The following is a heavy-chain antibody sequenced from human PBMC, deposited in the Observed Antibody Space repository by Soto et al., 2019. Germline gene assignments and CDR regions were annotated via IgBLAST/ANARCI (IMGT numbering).Heavy chain of an antibody. Sequence: GGSLRLSCAASGFTFSTYAMSWVRQAPGKGLEWVSAIGSSGTPTYYADSVKGRFTVSRDNSKFTLFLQMNSLRVEDTAVYYCAKGGVAAARGYFDHWGQGTRVTVSS. J-gene: IGHJ4*02. D-gene: IGHD6-13*01. CDR2: IGSSGTPT. V-gene: IGHV3-23*01. CDR3: AKGGVAAARGYFDH. CDR1: GFTFSTYA.